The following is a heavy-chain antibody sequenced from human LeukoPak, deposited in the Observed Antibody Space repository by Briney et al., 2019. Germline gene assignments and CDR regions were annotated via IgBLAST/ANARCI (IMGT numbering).Heavy chain of an antibody. V-gene: IGHV3-30*18. J-gene: IGHJ4*02. CDR3: AKEFFPIAAAGTTPYSY. Sequence: PGGSLRLSCAASGFTFSSYGMHWVRQAPGKGLEWVAVISYDGSNKYYADSVKGRCTISRDNSKNTLYLQMNMLRAENTAVYYCAKEFFPIAAAGTTPYSYWGQGTLVTVSS. CDR2: ISYDGSNK. CDR1: GFTFSSYG. D-gene: IGHD6-13*01.